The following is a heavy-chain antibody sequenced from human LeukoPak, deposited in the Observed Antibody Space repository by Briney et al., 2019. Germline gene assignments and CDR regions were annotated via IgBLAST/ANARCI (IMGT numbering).Heavy chain of an antibody. V-gene: IGHV3-21*01. J-gene: IGHJ4*02. CDR3: ARGKQQLDLANFDY. CDR2: ISSSSSYI. CDR1: GFTFSSYS. D-gene: IGHD6-13*01. Sequence: GGSLRLSCAASGFTFSSYSMNWVRQAPGKGLEWVSSISSSSSYIYYADSVKGRFTISRDNAKNSLYLQMNSLRAEDTAVYYCARGKQQLDLANFDYWGQGTLVTVSS.